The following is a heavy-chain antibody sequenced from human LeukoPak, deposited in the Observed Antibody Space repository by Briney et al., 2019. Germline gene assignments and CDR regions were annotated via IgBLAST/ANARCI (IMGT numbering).Heavy chain of an antibody. J-gene: IGHJ3*02. Sequence: ASVKVSCKASGYTFTSYGISWVRQAPGQGLEWMGWITAYNGNTNYAQKLQGRVTMTTDTSTSTAYMELRSLRSDDTAVYYCARERGYYDYVWGSYPDAFDIWGQGTMVTVSS. CDR2: ITAYNGNT. D-gene: IGHD3-16*01. CDR1: GYTFTSYG. V-gene: IGHV1-18*01. CDR3: ARERGYYDYVWGSYPDAFDI.